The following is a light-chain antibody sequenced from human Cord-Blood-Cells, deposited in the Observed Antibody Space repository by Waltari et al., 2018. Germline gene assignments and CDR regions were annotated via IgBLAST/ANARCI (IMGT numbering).Light chain of an antibody. CDR1: QSLLHSNGYNY. Sequence: DIVMTQSPLSLPVTPGEPASISCRSSQSLLHSNGYNYLDWYLQKPGQSPQILIYLGSNRASGVPDRFSGSGSGTDFTLKISRVEAEDVGVYYCMQALQTPPWTFGQGTKVEIK. J-gene: IGKJ1*01. V-gene: IGKV2-28*01. CDR3: MQALQTPPWT. CDR2: LGS.